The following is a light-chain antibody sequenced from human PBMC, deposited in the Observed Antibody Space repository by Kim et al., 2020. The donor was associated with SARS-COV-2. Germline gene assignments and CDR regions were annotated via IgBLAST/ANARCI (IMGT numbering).Light chain of an antibody. J-gene: IGLJ1*01. CDR1: SLRSYY. CDR2: GKN. V-gene: IGLV3-19*01. CDR3: NSRDSSGNHADV. Sequence: SSELTQDPAVSVALGQTVRITCQGDSLRSYYASWYQQKPGQAPVLVIYGKNNRPSGIPDRFSGSSSGNTASLTITGAQAEDEADYYCNSRDSSGNHADVF.